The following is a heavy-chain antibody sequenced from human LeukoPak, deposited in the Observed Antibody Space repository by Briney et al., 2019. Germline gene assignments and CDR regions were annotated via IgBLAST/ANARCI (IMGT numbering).Heavy chain of an antibody. CDR1: GYPFSSHY. CDR2: ISPSVRYT. Sequence: ASVRVACRTSGYPFSSHYIHWVRQVPGQGLEWMGVISPSVRYTAYSQSFQGRLTLTRDTPSSTAYMDLSSLRSGDTAIYLCARSGNYFVPHFDFWGQGTLVTVSS. D-gene: IGHD1-1*01. CDR3: ARSGNYFVPHFDF. J-gene: IGHJ4*02. V-gene: IGHV1-46*01.